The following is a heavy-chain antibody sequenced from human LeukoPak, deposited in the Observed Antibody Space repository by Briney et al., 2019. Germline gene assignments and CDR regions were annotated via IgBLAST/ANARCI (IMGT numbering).Heavy chain of an antibody. D-gene: IGHD3-10*01. CDR1: GFNFSTYS. CDR3: ARGLTMVRESDLEHGY. CDR2: ISSGSSYI. V-gene: IGHV3-21*01. Sequence: GGSQRLSCAASGFNFSTYSMNWVRQAPGKGLEWVSSISSGSSYIYYADSVKGRFTISRDNVKNSLYLQMNSLRAEDTAVYYCARGLTMVRESDLEHGYWGQGTLVTVSS. J-gene: IGHJ4*02.